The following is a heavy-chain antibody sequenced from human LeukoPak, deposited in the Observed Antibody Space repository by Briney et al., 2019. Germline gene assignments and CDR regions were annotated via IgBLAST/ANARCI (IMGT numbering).Heavy chain of an antibody. CDR1: GGSISGGSYY. Sequence: SQTLSLTCTVSGGSISGGSYYWSWIRQPAGKGLEWIGRIYTSGSTNYNPSLKSRVTISVDTSKNQFSLKLSSVTAADTAVYYCARQGIVATISYYYYYMDVWGKGTTVTVSS. CDR3: ARQGIVATISYYYYYMDV. J-gene: IGHJ6*03. D-gene: IGHD5-12*01. CDR2: IYTSGST. V-gene: IGHV4-61*02.